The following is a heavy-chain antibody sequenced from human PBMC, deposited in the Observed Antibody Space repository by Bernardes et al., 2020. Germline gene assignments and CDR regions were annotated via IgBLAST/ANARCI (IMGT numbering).Heavy chain of an antibody. J-gene: IGHJ4*02. V-gene: IGHV3-15*01. Sequence: GGSLRLSCAASGFTFSNAWMSWVRQAPGKGLEWVGRIKSKTDGGTTDYAAPVKGRFTISRDDSKNTLYLQMNSLKTEDTAVYYCTSTPTTVTTPDYWGQGTLVTVSS. CDR3: TSTPTTVTTPDY. D-gene: IGHD4-17*01. CDR2: IKSKTDGGTT. CDR1: GFTFSNAW.